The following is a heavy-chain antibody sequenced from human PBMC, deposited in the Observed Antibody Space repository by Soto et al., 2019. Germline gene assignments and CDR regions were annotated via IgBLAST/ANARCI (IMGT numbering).Heavy chain of an antibody. D-gene: IGHD6-13*01. CDR2: ISGDNVNR. Sequence: QVQLVQSGVEVKKPGASVKVSCTAYGYNLREYGVSWLRQAPGLGFEWMGWISGDNVNRRSSQKFQDRLTITTDTSTNKASLELRSLRSDDTALYYCGREGQQLAQEQFFQFNGVDVWGQGTSSTVSS. CDR1: GYNLREYG. J-gene: IGHJ6*02. V-gene: IGHV1-18*01. CDR3: GREGQQLAQEQFFQFNGVDV.